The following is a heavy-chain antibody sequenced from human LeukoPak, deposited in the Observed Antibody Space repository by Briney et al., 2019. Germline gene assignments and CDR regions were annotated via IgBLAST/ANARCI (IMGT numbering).Heavy chain of an antibody. J-gene: IGHJ5*02. V-gene: IGHV4-39*07. CDR2: IYYSGST. CDR1: GGSISSSCYY. Sequence: PSETLSPTCTVSGGSISSSCYYWGWNRQPPGMGLEWIGSIYYSGSTYYNPSLKSRVTISVDTSKNQFSLKLTSVTAADTALYYCARSQFSGNWFDPWGQGTLVTVSS. CDR3: ARSQFSGNWFDP.